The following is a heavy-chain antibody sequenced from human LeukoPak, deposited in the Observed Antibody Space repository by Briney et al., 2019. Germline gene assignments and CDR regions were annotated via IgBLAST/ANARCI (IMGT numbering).Heavy chain of an antibody. CDR2: DRYSGTT. J-gene: IGHJ4*02. CDR3: ARYYYDSSGSYWGYYFDS. D-gene: IGHD3-22*01. CDR1: GGSISSSTSY. V-gene: IGHV4-39*01. Sequence: SETLSLTCTVSGGSISSSTSYWGWIRQPPGRGLEWIGSDRYSGTTYYSPSLKSRLSISIDTSKNQFSLRLTSVTAADTAVYFCARYYYDSSGSYWGYYFDSWGQGTLVTVSS.